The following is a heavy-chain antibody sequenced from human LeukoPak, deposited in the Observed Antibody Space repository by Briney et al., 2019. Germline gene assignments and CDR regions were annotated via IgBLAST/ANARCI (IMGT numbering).Heavy chain of an antibody. D-gene: IGHD2-21*02. Sequence: GGSLRLSCAAPGLTFSNYAMSWVRQAPGKGLEWVSGISDSGTRTYYVDSVKGRFTISRDNSKNTLYLQMNSLRAEDTAVYYCAACGGDCYTFDYWGQGILVTVSS. CDR1: GLTFSNYA. V-gene: IGHV3-23*01. J-gene: IGHJ4*02. CDR3: AACGGDCYTFDY. CDR2: ISDSGTRT.